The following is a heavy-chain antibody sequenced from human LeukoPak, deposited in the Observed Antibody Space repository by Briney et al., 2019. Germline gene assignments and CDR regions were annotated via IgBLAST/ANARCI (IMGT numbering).Heavy chain of an antibody. CDR1: GFTFSSSA. D-gene: IGHD2-15*01. Sequence: GGSLRLSCAASGFTFSSSAMSWVRQAPGKGLEWVSAISNNGGYTYYADSVQGRFTISRDNSKSTLCLQMNSLRAEDSAVYYCAKQLGYCSDGSCYFPYWGQGTLVTVSS. CDR2: ISNNGGYT. V-gene: IGHV3-23*01. J-gene: IGHJ4*02. CDR3: AKQLGYCSDGSCYFPY.